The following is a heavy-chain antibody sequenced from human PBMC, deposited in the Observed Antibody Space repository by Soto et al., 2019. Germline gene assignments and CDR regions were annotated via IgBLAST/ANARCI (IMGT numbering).Heavy chain of an antibody. V-gene: IGHV2-5*02. CDR3: AHVEATVTKV. D-gene: IGHD4-17*01. Sequence: QITLKESGPTLVKPTQTLTLTCTFSGFSLSTNGVGVGWIRQPPGKALEWLALIYWDDDKHYSPSLKSRLTIXXDTSKTQVVLTMTNMDPVDTGTYYCAHVEATVTKVWGQGTLVTVS. J-gene: IGHJ4*02. CDR2: IYWDDDK. CDR1: GFSLSTNGVG.